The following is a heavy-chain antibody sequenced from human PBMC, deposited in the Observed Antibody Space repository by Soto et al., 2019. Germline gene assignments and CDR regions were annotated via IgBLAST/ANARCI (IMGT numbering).Heavy chain of an antibody. D-gene: IGHD5-12*01. J-gene: IGHJ6*02. CDR2: IYYSGST. CDR3: ARGGYLYGMDV. Sequence: SETLSLTCAVYGGSFSGYYWSWIRQPPGKGLEWIGYIYYSGSTNYNPSLKSRVTISVDTSKNQFSLKLSSVTAADTAVYYCARGGYLYGMDVWGQGTTVTVS. V-gene: IGHV4-59*01. CDR1: GGSFSGYY.